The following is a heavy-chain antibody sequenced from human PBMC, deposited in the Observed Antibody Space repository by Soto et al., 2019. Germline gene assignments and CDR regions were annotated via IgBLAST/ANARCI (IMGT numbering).Heavy chain of an antibody. CDR1: GFTFSSYG. J-gene: IGHJ4*02. V-gene: IGHV3-30*18. CDR2: ISYDGSNK. D-gene: IGHD3-22*01. Sequence: PGGSLRLSCAASGFTFSSYGMHWVRQAPGKGLEWVAVISYDGSNKYYADSVKGRFTISRDNSKNTLYLQMNSLRAEDTAVYYCAKVPLTYYYDSSGYSPNDYWGQGTLVTVS. CDR3: AKVPLTYYYDSSGYSPNDY.